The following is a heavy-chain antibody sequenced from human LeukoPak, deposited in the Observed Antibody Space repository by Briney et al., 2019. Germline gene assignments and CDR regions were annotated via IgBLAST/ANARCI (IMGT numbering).Heavy chain of an antibody. CDR1: GFTFGKYW. D-gene: IGHD3-3*01. V-gene: IGHV3-7*03. CDR2: IKLDGREK. CDR3: ARNQYDTWSRRGNFDS. Sequence: GGSLRLSCVASGFTFGKYWMSWVRQAPGKGLEWVANIKLDGREKNYVDSVKGRFTISRDNTKNSLYLQMNSLRVEDTAVFYCARNQYDTWSRRGNFDSWGQGTLVIVSS. J-gene: IGHJ4*02.